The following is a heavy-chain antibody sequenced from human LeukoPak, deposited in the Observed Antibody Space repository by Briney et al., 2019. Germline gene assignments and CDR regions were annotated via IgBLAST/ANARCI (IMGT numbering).Heavy chain of an antibody. CDR3: ARHGRDGYNY. CDR2: IYTSGST. CDR1: GGSISSYY. V-gene: IGHV4-4*09. D-gene: IGHD5-24*01. Sequence: SETLSLTCTVSGGSISSYYWSWIRQPPGKGLEWIGYIYTSGSTNYNPSLKSRVTILVDTSKNQFSLKLSSVTAADTAVYYCARHGRDGYNYWGQGTLVTVSS. J-gene: IGHJ4*02.